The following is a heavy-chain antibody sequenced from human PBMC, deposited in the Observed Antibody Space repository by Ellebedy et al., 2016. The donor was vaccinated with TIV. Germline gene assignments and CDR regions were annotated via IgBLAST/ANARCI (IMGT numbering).Heavy chain of an antibody. Sequence: KVSCKGSGYSFTNSWIGWVRQMPGKGLEWMGIIHPGDSETRYSPSFQGQVTISGDKSIRTAYLQWISLKASDTAMYYCARFTSDYSGDWFGRAFDHWGQGTLVIVSS. D-gene: IGHD2-21*02. CDR2: IHPGDSET. CDR3: ARFTSDYSGDWFGRAFDH. CDR1: GYSFTNSW. V-gene: IGHV5-51*01. J-gene: IGHJ4*02.